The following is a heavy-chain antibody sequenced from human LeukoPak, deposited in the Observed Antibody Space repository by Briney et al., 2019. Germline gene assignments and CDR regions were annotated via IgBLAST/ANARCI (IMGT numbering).Heavy chain of an antibody. Sequence: SETLSLTCAVYGGSFSGYYWSWIRQPAGKGLEWIGRIYTSGSTNYNPSLKSRVTMSVDPSKNQFSLKLSSVTAADTAVYYCARDRGYCSSTSCSPFDYWGQGTLVTVSS. D-gene: IGHD2-2*01. J-gene: IGHJ4*02. CDR1: GGSFSGYY. V-gene: IGHV4-4*07. CDR3: ARDRGYCSSTSCSPFDY. CDR2: IYTSGST.